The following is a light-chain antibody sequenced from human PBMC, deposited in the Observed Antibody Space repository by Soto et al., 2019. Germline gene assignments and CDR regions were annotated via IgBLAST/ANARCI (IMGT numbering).Light chain of an antibody. Sequence: SSSNIGAGYDVHWYQQLPGTAPKLLIYGNSNRPSGVPDRFSSSKSGTSASLAITGLQAEDEADYYCQSYDSSLSGYVFGTGTKVTVL. CDR2: GNS. J-gene: IGLJ1*01. CDR1: SSNIGAGYD. V-gene: IGLV1-40*01. CDR3: QSYDSSLSGYV.